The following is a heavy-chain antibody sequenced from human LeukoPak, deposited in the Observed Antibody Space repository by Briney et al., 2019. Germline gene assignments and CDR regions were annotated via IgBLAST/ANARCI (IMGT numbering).Heavy chain of an antibody. D-gene: IGHD5-12*01. J-gene: IGHJ4*02. CDR1: AFTFNNYG. CDR2: IRFDGSNK. Sequence: GGSLRLSCAASAFTFNNYGMHWVRQAPGKGLEWVAFIRFDGSNKYYADSVKGRFTISRDNSKNTLYLQMNSLRVEDTAVCYCAKALGYSDYEWCFDYWGQGTLVTVSS. CDR3: AKALGYSDYEWCFDY. V-gene: IGHV3-30*02.